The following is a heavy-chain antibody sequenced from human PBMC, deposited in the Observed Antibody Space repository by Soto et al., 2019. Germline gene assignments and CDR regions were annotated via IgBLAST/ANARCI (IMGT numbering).Heavy chain of an antibody. J-gene: IGHJ4*02. V-gene: IGHV5-51*01. CDR3: ARRYSSVWYNFDY. D-gene: IGHD6-19*01. CDR2: IYPGDSDT. Sequence: GESLKISCKGSGYSFTNYWIGWVRQMPGKGLEWMGIIYPGDSDTRYSPSFQGQVTISADKSISTAYLQWSSLKASDTAMYYCARRYSSVWYNFDYWGQGTLGTVSS. CDR1: GYSFTNYW.